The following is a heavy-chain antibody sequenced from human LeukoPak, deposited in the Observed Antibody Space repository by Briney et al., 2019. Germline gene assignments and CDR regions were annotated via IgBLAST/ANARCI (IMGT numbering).Heavy chain of an antibody. CDR3: AKDQLRELGRDYFDY. J-gene: IGHJ4*02. CDR1: GFTFSSYA. CDR2: ISSSGHST. D-gene: IGHD1-1*01. Sequence: GGSLRLSCAASGFTFSSYAMTWVRQAPGKGLEWVSSISSSGHSTYYTDSVKGRFTISRDNSNNTLYLQTNSLRAEDTALYYCAKDQLRELGRDYFDYWGQGTMVTVSS. V-gene: IGHV3-23*01.